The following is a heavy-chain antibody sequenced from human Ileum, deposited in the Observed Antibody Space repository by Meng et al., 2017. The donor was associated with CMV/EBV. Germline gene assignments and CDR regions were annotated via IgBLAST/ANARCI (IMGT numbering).Heavy chain of an antibody. CDR3: ARRFLGNWFDP. CDR2: IIPVVGIP. V-gene: IGHV1-69*01. J-gene: IGHJ5*02. CDR1: GGTFRSFP. D-gene: IGHD3-3*01. Sequence: CKASGGTFRSFPITWVRQAPGQGLEWMGGIIPVVGIPNYAQEFQGRVTITADDSTSTAYMELSSLRSEDTAVYYCARRFLGNWFDPWGQGTLVTVSS.